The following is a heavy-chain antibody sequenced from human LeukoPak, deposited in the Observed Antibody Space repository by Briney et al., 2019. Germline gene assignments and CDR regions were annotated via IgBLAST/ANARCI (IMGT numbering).Heavy chain of an antibody. CDR2: IKQDGSET. J-gene: IGHJ4*02. CDR3: ARTNYDILTGYSKGIDY. CDR1: GFSFSSSW. D-gene: IGHD3-9*01. V-gene: IGHV3-7*03. Sequence: GGSLRLSCAASGFSFSSSWMSWVRQTPGKGLEGVANIKQDGSETYYVDSVKGRFTISRDNAKNSLYLQMNSLRAEDTALYYCARTNYDILTGYSKGIDYWGQGTLVTVSS.